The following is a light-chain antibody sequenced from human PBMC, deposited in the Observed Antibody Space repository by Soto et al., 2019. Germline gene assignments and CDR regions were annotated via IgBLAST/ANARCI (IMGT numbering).Light chain of an antibody. V-gene: IGKV3-15*01. CDR3: QQYNNWPFS. CDR1: QSISSSY. J-gene: IGKJ5*01. CDR2: GAS. Sequence: EIVLTQSPGTLSLSPGKRATLSCRASQSISSSYLAWYQQRPGQAPRLLIYGASIRATGIPARFSGSGSGTEFTLSISGLQSEDFAVYFCQQYNNWPFSFGQGTRLEIK.